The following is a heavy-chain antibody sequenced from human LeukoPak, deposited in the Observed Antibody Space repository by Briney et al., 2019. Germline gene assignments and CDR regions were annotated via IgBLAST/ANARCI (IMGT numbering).Heavy chain of an antibody. D-gene: IGHD3-10*01. V-gene: IGHV3-23*01. Sequence: GGSLRFSCAASGFTFTTYAMGWVRQAPGRALEWVSSITGGGDTFYADSVKGRFTISRDNSRNTLYLQMNSLRADDTDVYYCASGSTPGNGYYFDYWGQGTLVTVSS. J-gene: IGHJ4*02. CDR1: GFTFTTYA. CDR3: ASGSTPGNGYYFDY. CDR2: ITGGGDT.